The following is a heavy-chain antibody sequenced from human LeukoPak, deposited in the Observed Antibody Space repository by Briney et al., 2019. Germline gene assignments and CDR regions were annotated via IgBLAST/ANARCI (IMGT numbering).Heavy chain of an antibody. J-gene: IGHJ4*02. CDR3: ARPFSYSYDSSGLFDY. CDR1: GFTFSYYD. D-gene: IGHD3-22*01. Sequence: GGSLRLSCAASGFTFSYYDMSWVRQAPGKGLEWVASITLSGGSTFYADSVKGRFTISRDNSKNTLYLQMKSLSAEDTAVYYCARPFSYSYDSSGLFDYWGQGTLVTVSS. V-gene: IGHV3-23*01. CDR2: ITLSGGST.